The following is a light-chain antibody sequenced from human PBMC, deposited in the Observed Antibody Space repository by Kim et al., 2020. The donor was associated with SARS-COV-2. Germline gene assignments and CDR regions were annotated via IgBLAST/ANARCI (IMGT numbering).Light chain of an antibody. CDR2: GKN. CDR3: NSRDSNDNVG. J-gene: IGLJ2*01. CDR1: SLRSYY. Sequence: SSELTQVPAVSVALGQTVRITCQGDSLRSYYATWYQQKPGQAPILVIYGKNNRPSGIPDRFSGSSSGNTASLTITGTQAGDEADYYCNSRDSNDNVGFGG. V-gene: IGLV3-19*01.